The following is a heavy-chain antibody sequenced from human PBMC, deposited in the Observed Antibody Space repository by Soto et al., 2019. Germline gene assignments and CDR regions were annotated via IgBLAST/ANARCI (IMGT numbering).Heavy chain of an antibody. D-gene: IGHD4-17*01. CDR1: GFTFSSYA. Sequence: QVQLVESGGGVVKPGRSLRLSCAASGFTFSSYAMHWVRQAPGKGLEWVAVISYDGSNKYYADSVKGRFTISRDNSKNTLYLQMNRLRAEDTAVYYCARDYGASYYYYGMDVWGQGTTVTVSS. J-gene: IGHJ6*02. CDR3: ARDYGASYYYYGMDV. V-gene: IGHV3-30-3*01. CDR2: ISYDGSNK.